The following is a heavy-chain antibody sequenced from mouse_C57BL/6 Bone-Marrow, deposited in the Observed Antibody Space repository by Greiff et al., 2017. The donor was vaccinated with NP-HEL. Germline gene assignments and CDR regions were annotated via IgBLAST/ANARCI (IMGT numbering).Heavy chain of an antibody. CDR1: GYTFTDYN. CDR3: ARGDDYYGSSYYWYFDV. J-gene: IGHJ1*03. CDR2: INPNNGGT. D-gene: IGHD1-1*01. V-gene: IGHV1-22*01. Sequence: EVKLQESGPELVKPGASVKMSCKASGYTFTDYNMHWVKQSHGKSLEWIGYINPNNGGTSYNQKFKGKATLTVNKSSSTAYMALRSLTSEDSAVYYCARGDDYYGSSYYWYFDVWGTGTTVTVSS.